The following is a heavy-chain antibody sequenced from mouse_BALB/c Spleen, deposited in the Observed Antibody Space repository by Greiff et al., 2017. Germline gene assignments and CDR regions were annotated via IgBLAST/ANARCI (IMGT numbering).Heavy chain of an antibody. CDR1: GFTFSSYA. V-gene: IGHV5-9-3*01. Sequence: EVKLMESGGGLVKPGGSLKLSCAASGFTFSSYAMSWVRQTPEKRLEWVATISSGGSYTYYPDSVKGRFTISRDNAKNTLYLQMSSLRSEDTAMYYCARRPAYFDYWGQGTTLTVSS. J-gene: IGHJ2*01. CDR3: ARRPAYFDY. CDR2: ISSGGSYT.